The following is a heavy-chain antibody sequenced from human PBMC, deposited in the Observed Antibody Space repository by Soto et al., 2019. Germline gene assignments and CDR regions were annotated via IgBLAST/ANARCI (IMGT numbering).Heavy chain of an antibody. J-gene: IGHJ4*02. Sequence: QVQLVQSGADVKKPGSSVKVSCQASGVTFSSETFGWVRQAPGQGLEWVGGIIPLFGTASYAQKFQGRVTITADESTSTVYMELSSLRSDDTAVYFCATELGENPASPFDAWGQGTLVTVSS. CDR1: GVTFSSET. V-gene: IGHV1-69*01. D-gene: IGHD3-10*01. CDR2: IIPLFGTA. CDR3: ATELGENPASPFDA.